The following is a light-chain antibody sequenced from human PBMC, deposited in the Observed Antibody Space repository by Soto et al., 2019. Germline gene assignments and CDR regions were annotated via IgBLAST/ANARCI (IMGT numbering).Light chain of an antibody. CDR3: HQYGSSPPYT. V-gene: IGKV3-20*01. J-gene: IGKJ2*01. Sequence: EVVLTQSPGTLSLSPGERATLSCRASQSINNNYLAWYQQRPGQAPRLLIFGSSDRATGIPDRFSGSGSGTDFTLPISRLEPEDFAVYYCHQYGSSPPYTFGQGTKLEI. CDR2: GSS. CDR1: QSINNNY.